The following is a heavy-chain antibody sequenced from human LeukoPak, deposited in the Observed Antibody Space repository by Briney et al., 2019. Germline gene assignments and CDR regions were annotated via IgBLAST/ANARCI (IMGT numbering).Heavy chain of an antibody. D-gene: IGHD1-14*01. CDR2: ISGSGVTT. Sequence: GGSLRLSCAASGFTFSNYAMSWVRQAPGKGLEWVSAISGSGVTTYYADSVKGRFTISRDNSKNTLYLQMNSLKTEDTAVYYCTTGFTWGQGTLVTVSS. V-gene: IGHV3-23*01. J-gene: IGHJ5*02. CDR1: GFTFSNYA. CDR3: TTGFT.